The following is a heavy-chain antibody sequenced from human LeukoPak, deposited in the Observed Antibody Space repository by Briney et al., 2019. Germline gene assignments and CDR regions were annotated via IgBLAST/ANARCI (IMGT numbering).Heavy chain of an antibody. Sequence: GGSLRLSCAASGYTFTTYISNWVRQAPGRGLEWVSSISSGSSYIYYADSVKGRFTISRDNAKNSLYLQMNSLRAEDTAVYYCVRDRGSGKYYFDYWGQGTLVTVSS. CDR2: ISSGSSYI. CDR1: GYTFTTYI. J-gene: IGHJ4*02. CDR3: VRDRGSGKYYFDY. V-gene: IGHV3-21*01. D-gene: IGHD1-1*01.